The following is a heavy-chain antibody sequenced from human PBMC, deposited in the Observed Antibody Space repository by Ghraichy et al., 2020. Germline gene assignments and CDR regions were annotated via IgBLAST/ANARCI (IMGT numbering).Heavy chain of an antibody. D-gene: IGHD5-18*01. CDR2: ISRRSSPT. CDR3: VRQVGDDSSNWFDP. J-gene: IGHJ5*02. V-gene: IGHV3-21*01. Sequence: GVLNISCTASGFTFSDYSMIWVRQAPGKGLEWVSSISRRSSPTYYADSVQGRFTISRDNAKNSVYLQMNSLRAEDTALYYCVRQVGDDSSNWFDPWGQGTLVTVSS. CDR1: GFTFSDYS.